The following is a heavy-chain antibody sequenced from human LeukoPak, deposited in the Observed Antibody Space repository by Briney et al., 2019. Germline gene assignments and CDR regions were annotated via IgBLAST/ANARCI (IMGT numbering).Heavy chain of an antibody. J-gene: IGHJ4*02. CDR3: ARLHYDSSGYPSYYFDY. Sequence: GESLKISRKGSGYSFTSYWIGWVRQMPGKGLEWMGIIYPGDSDTRYSPSFQGQVTISADKSISTAYLQWSSLKASDTAMYYCARLHYDSSGYPSYYFDYWGQGTLVTVSS. CDR1: GYSFTSYW. CDR2: IYPGDSDT. V-gene: IGHV5-51*01. D-gene: IGHD3-22*01.